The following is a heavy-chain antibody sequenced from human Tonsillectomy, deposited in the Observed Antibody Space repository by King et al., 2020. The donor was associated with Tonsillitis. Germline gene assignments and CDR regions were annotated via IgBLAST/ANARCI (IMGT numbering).Heavy chain of an antibody. CDR2: ISGDGGST. V-gene: IGHV3-43*02. Sequence: VQLVESGGGVVQPGGSLRLSCAASGFTFEDYSMHWVRQGPGRGLEWVSLISGDGGSTKYADSVKGRFIISRDNSKNSLYLQMNSLRPEDTGFYYCAKGDGSGCYLAGDYWGQGSLLTVSS. D-gene: IGHD2-15*01. CDR1: GFTFEDYS. CDR3: AKGDGSGCYLAGDY. J-gene: IGHJ4*02.